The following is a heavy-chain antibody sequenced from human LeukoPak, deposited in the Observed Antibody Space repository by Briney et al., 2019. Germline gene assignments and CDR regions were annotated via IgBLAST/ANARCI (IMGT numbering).Heavy chain of an antibody. D-gene: IGHD6-13*01. CDR1: GGTFSSYA. Sequence: ASVKVSCKASGGTFSSYAISWVRQAPGQGLEWMGGIIPIFGTANYAQKFQGRVTITADESTSTVYMELSSLRSEDTAVYYCARRSTGIAAAGPTSFDYWGQGTLVTVSS. J-gene: IGHJ4*02. CDR3: ARRSTGIAAAGPTSFDY. CDR2: IIPIFGTA. V-gene: IGHV1-69*13.